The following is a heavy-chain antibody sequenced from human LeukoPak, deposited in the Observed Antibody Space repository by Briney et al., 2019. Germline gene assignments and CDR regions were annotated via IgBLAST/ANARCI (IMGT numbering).Heavy chain of an antibody. CDR1: GGSFSGYY. D-gene: IGHD6-13*01. V-gene: IGHV4-34*01. J-gene: IGHJ4*02. CDR2: INHSGST. Sequence: KPSETLSLTCAVYGGSFSGYYWSWIRQPPGKGLEWIGEINHSGSTNYNPSLKSRVTISVDTSKNQFSLKLSSVTAADTAVYYCARGLNHTRAAADYWGQGTLVTVSS. CDR3: ARGLNHTRAAADY.